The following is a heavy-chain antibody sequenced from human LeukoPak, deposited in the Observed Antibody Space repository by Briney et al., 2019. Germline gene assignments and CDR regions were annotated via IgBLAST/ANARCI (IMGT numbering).Heavy chain of an antibody. D-gene: IGHD2-2*01. V-gene: IGHV1-18*01. CDR1: GYTFTSYG. CDR2: ISAYNGNT. Sequence: ASVKVSCKASGYTFTSYGISWVRQAPGQGLEWMGWISAYNGNTNYAQKLQGRVTMTTDTSTSTAYMELRSLRSDDTAVYYCARDLYFSSTSGKGDYYYMDVWGKGTTVTVSS. CDR3: ARDLYFSSTSGKGDYYYMDV. J-gene: IGHJ6*03.